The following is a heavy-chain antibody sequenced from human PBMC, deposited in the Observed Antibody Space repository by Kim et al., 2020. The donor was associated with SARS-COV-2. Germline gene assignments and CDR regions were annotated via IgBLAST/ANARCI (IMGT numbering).Heavy chain of an antibody. J-gene: IGHJ5*02. V-gene: IGHV4-59*13. CDR3: ARDSRNFDWLMRDFWVQFDP. Sequence: SETLSLTCTVSGGSISSYYWSWIRQPPGKGLEWIGYIYYSGSTNYNPSLKSRVTISVDTSKNQFSLKLSSVTAADTAVYYCARDSRNFDWLMRDFWVQFDPWGQGTLVTVSS. D-gene: IGHD3-9*01. CDR1: GGSISSYY. CDR2: IYYSGST.